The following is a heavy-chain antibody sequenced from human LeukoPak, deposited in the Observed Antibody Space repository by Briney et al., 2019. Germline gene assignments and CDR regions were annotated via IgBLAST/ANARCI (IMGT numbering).Heavy chain of an antibody. Sequence: SETLSLTCAVYGGSFSGYYWSWIRQPPGKGLEWIGEINHSGSTNYNPSLKSRVTISVDTSKNQFSLKLSSVTAADTAVYYCRLCYDFWSGYYAHDYWGQGTLVTVSS. CDR2: INHSGST. CDR1: GGSFSGYY. J-gene: IGHJ4*02. V-gene: IGHV4-34*01. CDR3: RLCYDFWSGYYAHDY. D-gene: IGHD3-3*01.